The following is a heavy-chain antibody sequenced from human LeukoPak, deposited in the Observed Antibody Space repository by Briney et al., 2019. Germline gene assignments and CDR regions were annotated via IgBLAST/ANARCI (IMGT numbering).Heavy chain of an antibody. Sequence: GGSLRLSCAASGFTFSSYAMTWVRQAPGKGLEWVSAISGSGDSTYYADSVKGRFTTSRDNSKNTLYLQVNSLRAEDTAVYYCAKDQGYYGSGSYKEYFQHWGQGTLVTVSS. CDR3: AKDQGYYGSGSYKEYFQH. CDR1: GFTFSSYA. D-gene: IGHD3-10*01. J-gene: IGHJ1*01. CDR2: ISGSGDST. V-gene: IGHV3-23*01.